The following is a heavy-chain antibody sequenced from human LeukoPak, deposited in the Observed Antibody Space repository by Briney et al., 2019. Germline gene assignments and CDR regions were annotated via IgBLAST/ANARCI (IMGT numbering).Heavy chain of an antibody. Sequence: GESLRISCKGSGYNFASYWTAWVRQMPGKGLEWMGIIYPGNSDTRYSPSFQGQVTISADKSISTAYLQWRSLKASDTAMYYCVRPGTSGKHYEYCGQGALVTVSP. D-gene: IGHD3-10*01. CDR3: VRPGTSGKHYEY. J-gene: IGHJ4*02. V-gene: IGHV5-51*01. CDR2: IYPGNSDT. CDR1: GYNFASYW.